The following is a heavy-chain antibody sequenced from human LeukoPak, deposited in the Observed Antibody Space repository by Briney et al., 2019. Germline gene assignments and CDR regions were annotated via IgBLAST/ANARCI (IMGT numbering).Heavy chain of an antibody. CDR1: GGSISSGGYY. CDR2: IYYSGST. J-gene: IGHJ4*02. Sequence: PSETLSLTCTVSGGSISSGGYYWSWIRQHPGKGLEWIGYIYYSGSTYYNPSLKSRVTISVDTSKNQFSLKLSSVTAADTAVYYCAREGVVTALFDYWGQGTLVTASS. D-gene: IGHD2-21*02. V-gene: IGHV4-31*03. CDR3: AREGVVTALFDY.